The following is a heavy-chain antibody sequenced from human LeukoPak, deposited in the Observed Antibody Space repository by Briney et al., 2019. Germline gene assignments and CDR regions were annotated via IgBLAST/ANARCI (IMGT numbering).Heavy chain of an antibody. CDR1: GGSISSGGYS. J-gene: IGHJ4*02. Sequence: PSETLSLTCAVSGGSISSGGYSWSWIRQPPGKGLEWIGYIYHSGSTYYNPSLKSRVTISVDRSKNQFSLKLSSVTAADTAVYYCARGYGDYETYFDYWGQGTLVTVSS. CDR3: ARGYGDYETYFDY. V-gene: IGHV4-30-2*01. CDR2: IYHSGST. D-gene: IGHD4-17*01.